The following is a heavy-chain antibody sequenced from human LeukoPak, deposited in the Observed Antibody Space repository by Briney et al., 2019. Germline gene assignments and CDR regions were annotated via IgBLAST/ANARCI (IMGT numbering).Heavy chain of an antibody. CDR3: ARALVGAKYYYYGMDV. CDR1: GGTFSSYA. V-gene: IGHV1-69*04. J-gene: IGHJ6*02. CDR2: IIPILGIA. D-gene: IGHD1-26*01. Sequence: GASVKVSCKASGGTFSSYAISWVRQAPGQGLEWMGRIIPILGIANYAQKFRGRVTITADKSTSTAYMELSSLRSEDTAVYYCARALVGAKYYYYGMDVWGQGTTVTVSS.